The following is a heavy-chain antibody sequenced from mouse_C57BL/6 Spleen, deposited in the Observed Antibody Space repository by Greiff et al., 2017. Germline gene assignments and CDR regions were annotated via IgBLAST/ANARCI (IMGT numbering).Heavy chain of an antibody. CDR2: IDPETGGT. Sequence: QVQLQQSGAELVRPGASVTLSCKASGYTFTDYEMHWVKQTPVHGLEWIGAIDPETGGTAYNQKFKGKAILTADKSSSTAYMELRSLTSEDSAVYYCTRYLSFTTEEYFDVWGTGTTVTVSS. CDR3: TRYLSFTTEEYFDV. CDR1: GYTFTDYE. J-gene: IGHJ1*03. V-gene: IGHV1-15*01. D-gene: IGHD1-1*01.